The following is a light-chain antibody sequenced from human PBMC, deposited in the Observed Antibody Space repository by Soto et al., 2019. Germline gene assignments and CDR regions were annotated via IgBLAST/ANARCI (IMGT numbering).Light chain of an antibody. CDR1: SSDVGGYNY. V-gene: IGLV2-14*01. CDR3: SSYTSSSTHL. J-gene: IGLJ2*01. CDR2: EVS. Sequence: QSALTQPASVSGSPGQSITISCTGTSSDVGGYNYVSWYQQHPGKAPKLMIYEVSNRPSGVSNRFSGSKSGNTASLTISGLQAEDEADYYCSSYTSSSTHLFGGGTKLTVL.